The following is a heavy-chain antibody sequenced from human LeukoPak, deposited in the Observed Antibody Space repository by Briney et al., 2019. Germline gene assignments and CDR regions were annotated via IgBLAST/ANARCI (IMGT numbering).Heavy chain of an antibody. CDR3: ARDGVDYDSSGSSPMDV. V-gene: IGHV1-18*01. CDR2: ISAYNGNT. D-gene: IGHD3-22*01. CDR1: GYTFTSYG. Sequence: GASVKVSCKASGYTFTSYGISWVRQAPGQGLEWMGWISAYNGNTNYAQKLQGRVTMTTDTSTSTAYMELSSLRSEDTAVYYCARDGVDYDSSGSSPMDVWGQGTTVTVSS. J-gene: IGHJ6*02.